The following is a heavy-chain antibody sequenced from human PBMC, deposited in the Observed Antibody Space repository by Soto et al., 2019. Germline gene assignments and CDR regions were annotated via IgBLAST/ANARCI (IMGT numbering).Heavy chain of an antibody. CDR1: GYTFNMYY. V-gene: IGHV1-46*02. CDR3: AREGAAAARMFDN. CDR2: INPNGDTT. D-gene: IGHD6-13*01. J-gene: IGHJ4*02. Sequence: QVQLVQSGAEVRNPGASVKLSCKASGYTFNMYYMHWVRQAPGQGLEWMGVINPNGDTTTYAQRYQGRLPMTRDKSTSTVYMDLTSLRSEDTAVYYCAREGAAAARMFDNWGQGTLVTVSS.